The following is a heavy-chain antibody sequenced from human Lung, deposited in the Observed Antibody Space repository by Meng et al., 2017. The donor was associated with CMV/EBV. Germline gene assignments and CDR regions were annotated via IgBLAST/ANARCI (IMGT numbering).Heavy chain of an antibody. CDR3: AGRREVVVAAYFSYYFDH. D-gene: IGHD6-19*01. CDR1: FNGST. Sequence: FNGSTLTWLRPAPGQGPVWMRRFVPTLEVTTYAQQFQDSIYIIAYKSTRTSYMELRSLRSTDTAIYYCAGRREVVVAAYFSYYFDHWGRGAMVTVSS. CDR2: FVPTLEVT. J-gene: IGHJ4*02. V-gene: IGHV1-69*02.